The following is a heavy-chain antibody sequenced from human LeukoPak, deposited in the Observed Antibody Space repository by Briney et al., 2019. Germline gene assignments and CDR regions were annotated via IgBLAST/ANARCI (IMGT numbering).Heavy chain of an antibody. V-gene: IGHV3-15*01. D-gene: IGHD4-17*01. Sequence: PRGSLGPSWAASGFTLSTAWMSWFGKAPGKGLGWARRIKAKTVGGTTDSAAPVDGRSTVSRDNSKNTLYLQMNSLRAEDTAVYYCAKELYGDHVGWFDPWGQGTLVTVSP. J-gene: IGHJ5*02. CDR3: AKELYGDHVGWFDP. CDR1: GFTLSTAW. CDR2: IKAKTVGGTT.